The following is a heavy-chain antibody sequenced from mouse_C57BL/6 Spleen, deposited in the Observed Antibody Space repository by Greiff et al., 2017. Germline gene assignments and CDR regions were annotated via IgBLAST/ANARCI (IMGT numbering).Heavy chain of an antibody. D-gene: IGHD2-4*01. V-gene: IGHV1-7*01. CDR3: ARFYYDYDYAMDY. CDR2: INPSSGYT. CDR1: GYTFTSYW. J-gene: IGHJ4*01. Sequence: QVQLQQSGAELAKPGASVKLSCKASGYTFTSYWMHWVKQRPGQGLEWIGYINPSSGYTKYNQKFKDKATLTADKSSSTAYMQLSSLTYEDSAVYYCARFYYDYDYAMDYWGQGTSVTVSS.